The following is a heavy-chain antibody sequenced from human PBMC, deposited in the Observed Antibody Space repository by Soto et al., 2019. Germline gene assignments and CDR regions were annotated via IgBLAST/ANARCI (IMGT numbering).Heavy chain of an antibody. J-gene: IGHJ4*02. CDR2: IYYTGST. CDR3: ARDHHSYYDTSGYYPYFDF. Sequence: SETLSLTCTVSGGSISSSNYYWSWIRQSPRNGLEWIGNIYYTGSTNYNPSFESRVAISLDTSNNQFSLRLTSLTAADTAVYFCARDHHSYYDTSGYYPYFDFWGQGTLVTVSS. D-gene: IGHD3-22*01. V-gene: IGHV4-61*01. CDR1: GGSISSSNYY.